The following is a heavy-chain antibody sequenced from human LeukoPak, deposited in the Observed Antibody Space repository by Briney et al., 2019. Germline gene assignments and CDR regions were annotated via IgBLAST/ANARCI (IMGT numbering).Heavy chain of an antibody. J-gene: IGHJ4*02. CDR3: ARGELGLPSY. CDR2: INSDGSDT. V-gene: IGHV3-74*01. D-gene: IGHD7-27*01. Sequence: GGSLRLSCAASGFTFSSYWMHWVRQAPGKGLVWVSHINSDGSDTSCADSVKGRFTISRDNAKNTLYLQMNSLRAEDTAVYYCARGELGLPSYWGQGTLVTLSS. CDR1: GFTFSSYW.